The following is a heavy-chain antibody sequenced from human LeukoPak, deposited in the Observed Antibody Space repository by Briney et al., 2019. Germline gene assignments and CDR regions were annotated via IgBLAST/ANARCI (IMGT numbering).Heavy chain of an antibody. CDR1: GFTFSSYA. CDR2: ISGSGGST. J-gene: IGHJ6*02. D-gene: IGHD2-8*01. V-gene: IGHV3-23*01. Sequence: GGSLRLSCAASGFTFSSYAMSWVRQAPGKGLEWVSAISGSGGSTYYADSVKGRFTISRDNSKNTLYLQMNSLRAEDTAVYYCAKTTVPIVLMVYAMGVRAIGGMDVGGQGTTVTVPS. CDR3: AKTTVPIVLMVYAMGVRAIGGMDV.